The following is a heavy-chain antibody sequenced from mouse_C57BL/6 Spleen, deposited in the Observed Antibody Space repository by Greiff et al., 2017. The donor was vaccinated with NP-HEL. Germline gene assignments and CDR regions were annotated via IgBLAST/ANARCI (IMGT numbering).Heavy chain of an antibody. CDR2: IDPNSGGT. V-gene: IGHV1-72*01. Sequence: QVHVKQPGAELVKPGASVKLSCKASGYTFTSYWMHWVKQRPGRGLEWIGRIDPNSGGTKYNEKFKSKATLTVDKPSSTAYMQLSSLTSEDSAVYYCARSYGSSEYYYAMDYWGQGTSVTVSS. CDR1: GYTFTSYW. J-gene: IGHJ4*01. CDR3: ARSYGSSEYYYAMDY. D-gene: IGHD1-1*01.